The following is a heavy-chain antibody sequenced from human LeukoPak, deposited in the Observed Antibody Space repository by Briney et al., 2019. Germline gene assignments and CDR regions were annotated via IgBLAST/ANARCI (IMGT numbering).Heavy chain of an antibody. J-gene: IGHJ4*02. Sequence: GGSLRLSCAASGFTFSSYWMHWVRQAPGKGLVWVSRINTDGSSTSYADSVKGRFTISRDNAKNTLYLQMNSLRAEDTAVYYCARGGKGATTPNLGYWGQGTLVTVSS. CDR1: GFTFSSYW. CDR2: INTDGSST. V-gene: IGHV3-74*01. D-gene: IGHD1-26*01. CDR3: ARGGKGATTPNLGY.